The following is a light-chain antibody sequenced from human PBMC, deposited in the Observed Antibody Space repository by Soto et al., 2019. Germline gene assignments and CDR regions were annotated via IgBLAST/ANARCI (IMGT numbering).Light chain of an antibody. CDR1: SSNIGAGYD. J-gene: IGLJ3*02. CDR2: GNS. CDR3: QSSDSSLSGGV. Sequence: QSVLTQPPSVSGAPGQRVTISCSVSSSNIGAGYDVHWYQQLPGTAPKLLIYGNSNRPSGVPDRFSGSKSGTSASLAITGLQAKDEADYNCQSSDSSLSGGVFGGGTKLTVL. V-gene: IGLV1-40*01.